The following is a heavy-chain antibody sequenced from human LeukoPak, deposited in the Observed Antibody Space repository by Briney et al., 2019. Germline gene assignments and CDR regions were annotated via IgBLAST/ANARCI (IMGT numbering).Heavy chain of an antibody. D-gene: IGHD3-16*02. CDR1: GITLSNYG. J-gene: IGHJ4*02. Sequence: GGSLRLSCGVSGITLSNYGMSWVRQAPGKGLEWVAGLSGIAGGTNYADSVKGRFTISRDNSKNTLFLQMDRLRAEDTAVYFCAKRGVVVRVFLVGFHKEAYYFDSWGQGAQVTVSS. CDR3: AKRGVVVRVFLVGFHKEAYYFDS. V-gene: IGHV3-23*01. CDR2: LSGIAGGT.